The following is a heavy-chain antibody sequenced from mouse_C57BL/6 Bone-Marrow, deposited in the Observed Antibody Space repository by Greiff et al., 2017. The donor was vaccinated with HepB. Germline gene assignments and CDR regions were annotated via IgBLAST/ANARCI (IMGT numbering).Heavy chain of an antibody. V-gene: IGHV2-5*01. CDR2: IWRGGST. D-gene: IGHD1-1*01. CDR3: AKIYYYGSSYVGAMDY. CDR1: GFSLTSYG. J-gene: IGHJ4*01. Sequence: VKLQQSGPGLVQPSQSLSITCTVSGFSLTSYGVHWVRQSPGKGLEWLGVIWRGGSTDYNAAFMSRLSITKDNSKSQVFFKMNSLQADDTAIYYCAKIYYYGSSYVGAMDYWGQGTSVTVSS.